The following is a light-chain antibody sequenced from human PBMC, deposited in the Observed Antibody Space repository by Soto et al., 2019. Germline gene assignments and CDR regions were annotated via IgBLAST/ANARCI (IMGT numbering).Light chain of an antibody. CDR1: QSLLHSNGYNY. CDR2: LGS. J-gene: IGKJ2*01. CDR3: MQALQTRYT. V-gene: IGKV2-28*01. Sequence: DIVMTQSPLSLPVTPGEPASISCRSSQSLLHSNGYNYLDWYLQKPGQSPQLLIYLGSNRASGVHDRFSGSGSGKDFTLKISRVEAEDVGVYYCMQALQTRYTFGQGTKLEIK.